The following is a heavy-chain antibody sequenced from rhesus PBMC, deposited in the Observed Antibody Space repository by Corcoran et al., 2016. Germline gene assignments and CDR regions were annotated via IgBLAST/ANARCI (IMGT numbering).Heavy chain of an antibody. CDR3: ARDRYSSSGFDY. J-gene: IGHJ4*01. Sequence: QVQLQESGPGLVKPSETLSLTCAVSGGSFSSYWWSWIRQPPGKGLGWMGEINGNSRSTDYTPSLKSRVTISTDASKNQFSLKLSSVTAADTAVYYCARDRYSSSGFDYWGQGVLVTVSS. CDR1: GGSFSSYW. CDR2: INGNSRST. D-gene: IGHD6-13*01. V-gene: IGHV4-80*01.